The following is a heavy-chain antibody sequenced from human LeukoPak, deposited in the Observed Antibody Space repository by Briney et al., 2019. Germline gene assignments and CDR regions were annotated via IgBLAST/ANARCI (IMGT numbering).Heavy chain of an antibody. J-gene: IGHJ5*02. D-gene: IGHD2-15*01. CDR1: GYTFTSYG. CDR2: ISAYNGNT. Sequence: ASVKVSCKASGYTFTSYGISWVRRAPGQGLEWMGWISAYNGNTNYAQKLQGRVTMTTDTSTSTAYMELRSLRSDDTAVYYCARDRFCSGGSCSNWFDPWGQGTLVTVSS. CDR3: ARDRFCSGGSCSNWFDP. V-gene: IGHV1-18*01.